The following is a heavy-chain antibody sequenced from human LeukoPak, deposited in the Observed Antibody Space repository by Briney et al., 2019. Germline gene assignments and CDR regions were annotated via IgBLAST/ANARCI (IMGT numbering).Heavy chain of an antibody. V-gene: IGHV3-33*01. CDR3: GRDGGYSYGPLEYYFDC. CDR1: GFTFSSYG. Sequence: PARTLTLSCAASGFTFSSYGLHWVRQAPAKGLEGVGVICYDGSNKYYPDSVKGRFTISRDNSKNTLYLQMSSLRAEDTAVYSCGRDGGYSYGPLEYYFDCWGQGTLVTVSS. J-gene: IGHJ4*02. CDR2: ICYDGSNK. D-gene: IGHD5-18*01.